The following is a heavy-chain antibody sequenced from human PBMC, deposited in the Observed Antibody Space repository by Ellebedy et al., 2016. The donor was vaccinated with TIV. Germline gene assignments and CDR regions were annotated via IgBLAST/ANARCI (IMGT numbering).Heavy chain of an antibody. CDR2: IKNFNGDT. V-gene: IGHV1-18*01. CDR3: ARDGYCRGADCYSVGFDP. D-gene: IGHD2-15*01. J-gene: IGHJ5*02. CDR1: GDTFTSYG. Sequence: ASVKVSCXASGDTFTSYGISWVRQAPGQGLEWMGWIKNFNGDTSYAHKFHGRFTMTTDTSTNIAYMELRSLRSDDTAVYYCARDGYCRGADCYSVGFDPWGQGTLVTVSS.